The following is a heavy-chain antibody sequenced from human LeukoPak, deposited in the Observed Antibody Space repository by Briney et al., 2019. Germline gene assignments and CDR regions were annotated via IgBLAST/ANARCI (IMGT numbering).Heavy chain of an antibody. CDR1: GFIFSRYA. V-gene: IGHV3-23*01. D-gene: IGHD2-8*01. J-gene: IGHJ4*02. CDR3: ARARMLDYYFDY. Sequence: GGSLRLSCAASGFIFSRYAMSWVRQAPGKGLEWVAVINDRGVSTEYADSVKGRFTISRDNSKNTLYLQMNSLRAEDTAVYYCARARMLDYYFDYWGQGTLVTVSS. CDR2: INDRGVST.